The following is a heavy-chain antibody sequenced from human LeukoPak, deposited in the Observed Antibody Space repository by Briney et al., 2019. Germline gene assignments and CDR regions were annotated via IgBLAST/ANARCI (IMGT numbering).Heavy chain of an antibody. CDR3: ERGCGDGYNSVLCAIDY. J-gene: IGHJ4*02. CDR1: GVSVNTYY. Sequence: PSETLSFTCTVSGVSVNTYYWSWIRPPPGKGLEWIGYVYYSRTTNYNPSLKSRVTISVDTSKNQFSLKVSCVTAADTAVYYCERGCGDGYNSVLCAIDYWGQGTLVTVSS. V-gene: IGHV4-59*02. D-gene: IGHD5-24*01. CDR2: VYYSRTT.